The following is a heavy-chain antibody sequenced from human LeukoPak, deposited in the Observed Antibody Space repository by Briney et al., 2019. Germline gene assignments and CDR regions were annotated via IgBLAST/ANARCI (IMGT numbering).Heavy chain of an antibody. V-gene: IGHV3-48*01. CDR3: VRERFSYVYY. D-gene: IGHD3-16*01. J-gene: IGHJ4*02. Sequence: GGSLRLSCAASGFTFSSYSMNWVRQAPGKGLEWISYITSSSSIIYYADSVKGRFTISRDNAKNSLYLQMNCLRAEDTAVYYCVRERFSYVYYWGQGTLVTVSS. CDR1: GFTFSSYS. CDR2: ITSSSSII.